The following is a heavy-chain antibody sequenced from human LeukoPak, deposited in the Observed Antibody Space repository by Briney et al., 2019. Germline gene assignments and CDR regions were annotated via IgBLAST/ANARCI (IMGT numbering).Heavy chain of an antibody. CDR1: GFTFSSYA. CDR3: AFPRWGSYAPSYYYGMDV. J-gene: IGHJ6*02. CDR2: ISGSGGST. V-gene: IGHV3-23*01. D-gene: IGHD1-26*01. Sequence: GGSLRLSCAASGFTFSSYAMSWVRQAPGKGLEWVSAISGSGGSTYYAGSVKGRFTISIDNSKNTLYLQMNSLRAEDTAVYYWAFPRWGSYAPSYYYGMDVWGQGTTVTVSS.